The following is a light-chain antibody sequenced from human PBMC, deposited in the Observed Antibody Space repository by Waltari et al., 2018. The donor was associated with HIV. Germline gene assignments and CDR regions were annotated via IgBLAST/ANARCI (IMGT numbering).Light chain of an antibody. CDR3: QQMNSYPLT. J-gene: IGKJ4*01. V-gene: IGKV1-9*01. CDR1: QTISTY. Sequence: DILLTQSPSFVSASPGDRVTFACRANQTISTYLAWYQQRPGKAPELLIYGASSLHIGFPSRFSATGSGTDFRLTITNLQPEDFGIYFCQQMNSYPLTFGGGTKLELK. CDR2: GAS.